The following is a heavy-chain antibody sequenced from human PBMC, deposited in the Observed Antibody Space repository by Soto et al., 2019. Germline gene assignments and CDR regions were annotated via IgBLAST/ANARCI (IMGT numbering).Heavy chain of an antibody. J-gene: IGHJ4*02. CDR1: GYTFVDYG. V-gene: IGHV1-18*01. CDR2: MSAYYGST. D-gene: IGHD3-16*02. Sequence: QVQLVQSGAEVKKPGASVKVSCKASGYTFVDYGITWVRQAPGQGLEWMGWMSAYYGSTDYAQKFQGRLTLTRDTSTSTAYMEPRSLRPDDTAVYYCTREVELQRVIANGYWGQGTLVSVSS. CDR3: TREVELQRVIANGY.